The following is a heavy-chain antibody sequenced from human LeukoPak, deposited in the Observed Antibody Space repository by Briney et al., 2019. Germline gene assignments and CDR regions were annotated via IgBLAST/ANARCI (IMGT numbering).Heavy chain of an antibody. D-gene: IGHD3-10*01. V-gene: IGHV3-23*01. CDR3: AKASYFHGSGSYFPFDY. Sequence: GGSLRLSCAASGFSFCSYSMNWVRQAPGKGLEWVSAISGSGGSTYYTDSVKGRYTSSRDNSKNTLYLQMNSLRAEDTAVYYCAKASYFHGSGSYFPFDYWGQGTLVTVSS. CDR2: ISGSGGST. J-gene: IGHJ4*02. CDR1: GFSFCSYS.